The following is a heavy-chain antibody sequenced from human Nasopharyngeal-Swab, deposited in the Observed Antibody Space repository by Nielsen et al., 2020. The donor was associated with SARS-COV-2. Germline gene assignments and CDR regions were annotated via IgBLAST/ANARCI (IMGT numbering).Heavy chain of an antibody. Sequence: GESLKISCAASGFTFSSYWMHWVRQAPGKGLVWVSRINSDGSSTSYADSVKGRFTISRDNAKNTLYLQMNSLRAEDTAVYYRATIFGVPYWGQGTLVTVSS. J-gene: IGHJ4*02. D-gene: IGHD3-3*01. V-gene: IGHV3-74*01. CDR3: ATIFGVPY. CDR1: GFTFSSYW. CDR2: INSDGSST.